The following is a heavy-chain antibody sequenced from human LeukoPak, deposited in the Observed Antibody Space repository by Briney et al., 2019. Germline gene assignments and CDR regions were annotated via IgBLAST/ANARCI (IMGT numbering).Heavy chain of an antibody. CDR1: GGSFSGYY. CDR3: ARAPIDYYDSSGYYYYFDY. Sequence: SETLSLTCAVYGGSFSGYYWSWIRQPPGKGLEWIGSIYHSGSTYYNPSLKSRVTISVDTSKNQFSLKLSSVTAADTAVYYCARAPIDYYDSSGYYYYFDYWGQGTLVTVSS. D-gene: IGHD3-22*01. J-gene: IGHJ4*02. V-gene: IGHV4-34*01. CDR2: IYHSGST.